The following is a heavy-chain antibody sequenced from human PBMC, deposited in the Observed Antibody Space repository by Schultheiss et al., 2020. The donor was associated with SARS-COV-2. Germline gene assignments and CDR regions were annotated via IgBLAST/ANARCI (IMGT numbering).Heavy chain of an antibody. CDR3: ARDDYGENWFDP. V-gene: IGHV4-31*03. CDR1: GGSISSGGYY. J-gene: IGHJ5*02. D-gene: IGHD4-17*01. Sequence: SQTLSLTCTVSGGSISSGGYYWSWIRQHPGKGLEWIGYIYYSGSTYYNPSLKSRVTISVDTSKNQFSLKLSSVTAADTAVYYCARDDYGENWFDPWGQGTLVTVSS. CDR2: IYYSGST.